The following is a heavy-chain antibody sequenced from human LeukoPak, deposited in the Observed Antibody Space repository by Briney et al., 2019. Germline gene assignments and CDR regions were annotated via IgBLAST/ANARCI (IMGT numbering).Heavy chain of an antibody. Sequence: ASVKVSCKASGYTFTSYGISWVRQAPGQGLEWMGWISARRVTMTTDTSTSTAYMELRSLRSDDTAVYYCAREFDYVWGSYRYNWFDPWGQGTLVTVSS. CDR2: ISA. J-gene: IGHJ5*02. CDR1: GYTFTSYG. CDR3: AREFDYVWGSYRYNWFDP. V-gene: IGHV1-18*01. D-gene: IGHD3-16*02.